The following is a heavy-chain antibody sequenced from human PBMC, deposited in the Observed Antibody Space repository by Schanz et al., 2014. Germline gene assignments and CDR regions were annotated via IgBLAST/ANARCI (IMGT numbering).Heavy chain of an antibody. CDR3: ATSYSSSSYFYVMDV. J-gene: IGHJ6*02. V-gene: IGHV3-11*01. CDR2: ISSGSSTI. Sequence: QVQLVESGGGLVKPGGSLRLSCVVSGFIFSDHYMSWIRQAPGKGLEWISYISSGSSTIHYADSAKGRFTISRDNAKNSLFLQMNSLRAEDTAIYYCATSYSSSSYFYVMDVWGQGTTVTVSS. D-gene: IGHD6-6*01. CDR1: GFIFSDHY.